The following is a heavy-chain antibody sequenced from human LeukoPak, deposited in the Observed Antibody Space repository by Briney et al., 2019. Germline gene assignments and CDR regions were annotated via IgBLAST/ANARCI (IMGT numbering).Heavy chain of an antibody. Sequence: PGGSLRLSCAASGFTFSSYSMNWVRQAPGKGLEWVSSISSSSSYIYYADSVKGRFTISRDNAKNSLYLQMNSLRAEDTAVYYCARGRGGRDGYNYSDYWGQGTLVTVSS. CDR2: ISSSSSYI. CDR1: GFTFSSYS. V-gene: IGHV3-21*01. J-gene: IGHJ4*02. D-gene: IGHD5-24*01. CDR3: ARGRGGRDGYNYSDY.